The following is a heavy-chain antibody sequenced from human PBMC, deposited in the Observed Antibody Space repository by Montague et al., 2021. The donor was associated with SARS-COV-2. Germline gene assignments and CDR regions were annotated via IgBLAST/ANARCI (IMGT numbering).Heavy chain of an antibody. J-gene: IGHJ3*02. CDR3: ARDSGYYDSSGYSYDAFDI. CDR2: IYHTGSN. D-gene: IGHD3-22*01. Sequence: TLSLTCTVSGGSISSGGCYWSWIRQHPGKGLEWIGYIYHTGSNHYNPSLKSRVTISKETSKNHFSLNLSSVTAADSAVYYRARDSGYYDSSGYSYDAFDIWGQGTKGTVSS. CDR1: GGSISSGGCY. V-gene: IGHV4-31*03.